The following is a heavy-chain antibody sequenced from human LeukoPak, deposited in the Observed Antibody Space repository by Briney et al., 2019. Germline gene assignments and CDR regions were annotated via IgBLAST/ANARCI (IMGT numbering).Heavy chain of an antibody. Sequence: GGSLRLSCAASGFTFSSYAMHWVRQAPGRGLEWVAVLAHDGSDEFYAASVRGRFTISRDNSQNTLTLQMNSLRPDQTAVYYYASPYSAYDGRSLGITWGQGTQVTVSS. CDR3: ASPYSAYDGRSLGIT. V-gene: IGHV3-30*03. CDR1: GFTFSSYA. J-gene: IGHJ5*02. D-gene: IGHD2-21*01. CDR2: LAHDGSDE.